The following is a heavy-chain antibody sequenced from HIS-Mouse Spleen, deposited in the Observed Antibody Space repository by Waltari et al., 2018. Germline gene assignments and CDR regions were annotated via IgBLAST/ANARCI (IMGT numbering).Heavy chain of an antibody. V-gene: IGHV4-39*07. D-gene: IGHD6-13*01. CDR1: GGSIRSSSYY. Sequence: QLQLQESGPGLVKPSETLSLTCTVSGGSIRSSSYYWGWIRQPPGKGLEWIGSSYYSGSTYYNPSLKSRVTRSVDTSKNQFSRKLSSVTAADTAVYYCAREIPYSSSWYDWYFDLWGRGTLVTVSS. CDR3: AREIPYSSSWYDWYFDL. CDR2: SYYSGST. J-gene: IGHJ2*01.